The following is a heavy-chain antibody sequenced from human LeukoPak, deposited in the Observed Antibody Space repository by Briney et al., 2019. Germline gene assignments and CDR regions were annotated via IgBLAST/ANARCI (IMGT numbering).Heavy chain of an antibody. CDR1: GFTFSSYA. V-gene: IGHV3-23*01. Sequence: GGSLRLSCAASGFTFSSYAMNWVRQAPGKGLEWVSAISSSGGSTYYADSVKGRFTISRDNSKNTLYLQMNSLTAEDTAVYYCAKDVGGYGSFDYWGQGTLVTVSS. CDR2: ISSSGGST. D-gene: IGHD5-12*01. CDR3: AKDVGGYGSFDY. J-gene: IGHJ4*02.